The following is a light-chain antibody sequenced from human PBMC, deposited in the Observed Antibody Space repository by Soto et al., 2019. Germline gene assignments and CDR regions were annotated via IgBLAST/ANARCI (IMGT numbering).Light chain of an antibody. CDR1: QGISSY. Sequence: IRMTQSPSSFSASTGDRVTITCRASQGISSYLAWYQQKPGKAPKLLIYAASTLQSGVPSRFSGSGSGTDFTLTISSLQPEDVATYYCQKYNSAPLTFGGGTKVDIK. J-gene: IGKJ4*01. CDR3: QKYNSAPLT. CDR2: AAS. V-gene: IGKV1-27*01.